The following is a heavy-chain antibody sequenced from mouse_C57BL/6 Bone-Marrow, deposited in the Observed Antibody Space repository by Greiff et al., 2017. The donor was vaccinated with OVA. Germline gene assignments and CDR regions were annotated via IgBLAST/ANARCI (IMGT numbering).Heavy chain of an antibody. CDR2: ISYDGSN. CDR1: GYSITSGYY. D-gene: IGHD2-5*01. CDR3: ASDSNRAWFAY. V-gene: IGHV3-6*01. Sequence: EVQVVESGPGLVKPSQSLSLPCSVPGYSITSGYYWNWIRQFPGNKLEWMGYISYDGSNNYNPSLKNRISITRDTSKNQFFLKLNSVTTEDTATYYCASDSNRAWFAYWGQGTLVTVSA. J-gene: IGHJ3*01.